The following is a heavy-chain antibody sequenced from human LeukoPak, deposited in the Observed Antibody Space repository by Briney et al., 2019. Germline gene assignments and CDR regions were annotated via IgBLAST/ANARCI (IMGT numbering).Heavy chain of an antibody. CDR3: ARGPEAGTTYFDY. Sequence: SETLSLTCAVSGGSISSGGYSWSWIRQPPGKGLEWIGYIYHSGSTYYNPSLKSRVTISVDRSKHQFSLRLSSVTAADTAVYYCARGPEAGTTYFDYWGQGTLVTVSS. J-gene: IGHJ4*02. CDR1: GGSISSGGYS. V-gene: IGHV4-30-2*01. D-gene: IGHD1-1*01. CDR2: IYHSGST.